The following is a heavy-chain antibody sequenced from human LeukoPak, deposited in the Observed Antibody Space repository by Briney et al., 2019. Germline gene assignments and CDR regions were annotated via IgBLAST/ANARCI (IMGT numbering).Heavy chain of an antibody. V-gene: IGHV1-69*05. CDR2: IIPIFGTA. CDR3: ASREGGDYYDFWSGPIDY. CDR1: GGTFSSYA. D-gene: IGHD3-3*01. J-gene: IGHJ4*02. Sequence: ASVKVSCKASGGTFSSYAISWVRQAPGQGLEWMGRIIPIFGTANYAQKFQGRVTITTDESTSTAYMELSSLRSEDTAGYYCASREGGDYYDFWSGPIDYWGQGTLVTVSS.